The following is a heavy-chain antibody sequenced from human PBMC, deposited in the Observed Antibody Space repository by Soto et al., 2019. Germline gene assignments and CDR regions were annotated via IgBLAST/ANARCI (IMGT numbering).Heavy chain of an antibody. CDR1: GYFISSSHW. CDR2: INYSGSF. V-gene: IGHV4-28*05. Sequence: SETLSLTCRVSGYFISSSHWWGWIRQPPGKGLEWIGHINYSGSFYHDPSLKSRVTMSLDTSKHQFSLRLSSVTAVDTAVYYCADIDRGDSFDSWGQGTLVTVSS. D-gene: IGHD2-21*01. CDR3: ADIDRGDSFDS. J-gene: IGHJ4*02.